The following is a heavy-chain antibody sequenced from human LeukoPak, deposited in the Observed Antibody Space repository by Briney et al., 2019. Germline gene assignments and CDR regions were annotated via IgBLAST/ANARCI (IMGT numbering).Heavy chain of an antibody. J-gene: IGHJ4*02. V-gene: IGHV3-33*01. CDR3: ARGNGYSYGYLDY. CDR2: IWYDGSNK. CDR1: GFTFSSHG. D-gene: IGHD5-18*01. Sequence: GRSLTLSCAASGFTFSSHGIHWVRQAPGKGLEWVALIWYDGSNKYYSDSVKGRFTISRDNSKNTLYLQINSLRAEDTAVYYCARGNGYSYGYLDYWGQGTLVTVSS.